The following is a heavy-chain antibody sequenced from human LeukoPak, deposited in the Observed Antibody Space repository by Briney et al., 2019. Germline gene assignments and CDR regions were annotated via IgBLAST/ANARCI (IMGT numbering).Heavy chain of an antibody. CDR2: IYYSGST. CDR1: GGSISSSNW. J-gene: IGHJ2*01. D-gene: IGHD2-15*01. CDR3: ARDGLGGYFDL. V-gene: IGHV4-4*02. Sequence: SETLSLTCAVSGGSISSSNWWSWVRQPPGKGLEWIGYIYYSGSTYYNPSLKSRVTISVDTSKNQFSLKLSSVTAADTAVYYCARDGLGGYFDLWGRGTLVTVSS.